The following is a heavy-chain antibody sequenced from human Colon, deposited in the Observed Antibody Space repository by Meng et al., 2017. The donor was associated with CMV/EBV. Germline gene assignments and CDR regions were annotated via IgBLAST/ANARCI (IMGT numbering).Heavy chain of an antibody. Sequence: ASVKVSCKSSGYTLTTYYMHWVRQAPGQGLEWMGMINPSGSSTTYAQKFQGRVTMTKDMSTSTVYIEVGSLTSDDTAVYYCARVGIQLWLNFDYWGQGTLVTVSS. CDR2: INPSGSST. CDR3: ARVGIQLWLNFDY. D-gene: IGHD5-18*01. V-gene: IGHV1-46*01. J-gene: IGHJ4*02. CDR1: GYTLTTYY.